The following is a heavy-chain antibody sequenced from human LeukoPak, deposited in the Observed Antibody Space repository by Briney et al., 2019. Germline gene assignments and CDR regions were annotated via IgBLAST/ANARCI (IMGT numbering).Heavy chain of an antibody. D-gene: IGHD6-19*01. CDR2: MNPNSGNT. V-gene: IGHV1-8*01. CDR1: GYTFTSYD. CDR3: ARDPGYSSGWADY. J-gene: IGHJ4*02. Sequence: ASVKVSCTASGYTFTSYDINWVRQAPGQGLEWMGWMNPNSGNTDYAQTFQGRVTMTRNTSISTAYMQLSSLRSEDTAVYYCARDPGYSSGWADYWGQGTLVTVSS.